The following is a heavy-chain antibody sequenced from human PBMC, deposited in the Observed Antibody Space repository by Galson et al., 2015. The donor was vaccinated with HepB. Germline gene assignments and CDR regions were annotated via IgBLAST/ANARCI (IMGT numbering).Heavy chain of an antibody. J-gene: IGHJ6*03. CDR3: ARGVRDSNYVDYYYYMDV. CDR1: GDSVSSNSAS. D-gene: IGHD4-11*01. Sequence: CAISGDSVSSNSASWHWIRQSPSRGLEWLGRTYYRSKWYNDYVVSVKSRITIKPDTSKNQFSLQMKSVTPEDTAVYYCARGVRDSNYVDYYYYMDVWGTGTTVTVSS. V-gene: IGHV6-1*01. CDR2: TYYRSKWYN.